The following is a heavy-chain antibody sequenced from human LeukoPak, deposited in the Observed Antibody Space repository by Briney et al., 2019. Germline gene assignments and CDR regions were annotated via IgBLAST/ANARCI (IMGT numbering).Heavy chain of an antibody. CDR1: GFAFSVYA. D-gene: IGHD6-19*01. V-gene: IGHV3-23*01. J-gene: IGHJ5*02. CDR3: AKPISGGLAVTADWFRP. CDR2: INANSVST. Sequence: GGSLRLSCAASGFAFSVYAMSWLRQPPGKGLEWVSTINANSVSTSYAASVRGRFTTSRDNAKDTVYLQLNRLSTDDTATYYCAKPISGGLAVTADWFRPWGQGTLVVVSS.